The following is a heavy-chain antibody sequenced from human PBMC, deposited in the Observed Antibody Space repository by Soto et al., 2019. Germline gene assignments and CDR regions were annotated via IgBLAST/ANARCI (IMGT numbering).Heavy chain of an antibody. V-gene: IGHV4-30-2*01. D-gene: IGHD4-17*01. CDR3: ARVIGYGYGDYGPGKGSKWFDP. Sequence: SLSRPCADSGCSISNGGYSWSWIRQPPGKGLEWIGYIYHSGSTYYNPSLKSRVTISVDRSKNQFSLKLSSVTAADTAVYYCARVIGYGYGDYGPGKGSKWFDPWGQGTLVTVSS. CDR1: GCSISNGGYS. CDR2: IYHSGST. J-gene: IGHJ5*02.